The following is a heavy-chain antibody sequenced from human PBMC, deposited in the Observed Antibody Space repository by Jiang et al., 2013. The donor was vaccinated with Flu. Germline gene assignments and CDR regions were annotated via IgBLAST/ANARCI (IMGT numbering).Heavy chain of an antibody. V-gene: IGHV1-46*01. CDR2: SGGST. D-gene: IGHD3-10*01. J-gene: IGHJ4*02. CDR3: ARGRAAPPGDY. Sequence: SGGSTSYAQKFQGRVTMTRDTSTSTVYMELSSLRSEDTAVYYCARGRAAPPGDYWGQGTLVTVSS.